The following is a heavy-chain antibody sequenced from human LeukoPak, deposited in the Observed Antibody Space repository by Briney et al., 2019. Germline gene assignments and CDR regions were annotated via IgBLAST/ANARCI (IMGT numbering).Heavy chain of an antibody. CDR1: GFTFSSYE. Sequence: PGGSLRLSCAASGFTFSSYEMNWVRQAPGKGLEWVSLIYGDDNTRYADSVKGRFTISRDNSKNTLYLQMNSLRPDDTAVYYCARSGRGSSTVYLDSWGQGTLVTVSS. V-gene: IGHV3-53*05. D-gene: IGHD2-2*01. J-gene: IGHJ4*02. CDR3: ARSGRGSSTVYLDS. CDR2: IYGDDNT.